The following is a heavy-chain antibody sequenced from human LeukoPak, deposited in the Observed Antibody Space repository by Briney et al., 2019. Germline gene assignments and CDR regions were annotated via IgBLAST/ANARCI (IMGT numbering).Heavy chain of an antibody. CDR3: ARSEYSSSLDY. CDR2: ISAYNGNT. D-gene: IGHD6-6*01. V-gene: IGHV1-18*01. J-gene: IGHJ4*02. CDR1: GYTFTSYA. Sequence: ASVKVSCKASGYTFTSYAMNWVRQAPGQGLEWMGWISAYNGNTNYAQKLQGRVTMTTDTSTSTAYMELRSLRSDDTAVYYCARSEYSSSLDYWGQGTLVTVSS.